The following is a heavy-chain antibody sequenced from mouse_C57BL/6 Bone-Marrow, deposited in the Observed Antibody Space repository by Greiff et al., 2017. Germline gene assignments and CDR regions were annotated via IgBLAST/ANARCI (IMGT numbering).Heavy chain of an antibody. V-gene: IGHV1-42*01. J-gene: IGHJ1*03. CDR1: GYSFTGYY. D-gene: IGHD2-1*01. Sequence: VQLKQSGPELVQPGASVKISCKASGYSFTGYYMNWVKQSPEKSLEWLGEINPSTGGTTYTQKFKAKATLTVDKSSSTAYMQLNSLTSEGSAVYYRARKLYSWYFDVWGTGTTVTVSS. CDR3: ARKLYSWYFDV. CDR2: INPSTGGT.